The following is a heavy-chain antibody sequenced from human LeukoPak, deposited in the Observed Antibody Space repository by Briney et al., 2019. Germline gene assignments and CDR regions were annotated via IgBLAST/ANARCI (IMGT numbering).Heavy chain of an antibody. CDR2: ISGSGGST. V-gene: IGHV3-23*01. Sequence: GGSLRLSCAASGFTFSSYAMSWVRQAPGKGLEWVLGISGSGGSTYYADSVKGRFTISRDNSKNTMYLEMNSLRAEDRAVDYCATDIPSAKAFDYWGQGTLVTVSS. CDR3: ATDIPSAKAFDY. CDR1: GFTFSSYA. J-gene: IGHJ4*02.